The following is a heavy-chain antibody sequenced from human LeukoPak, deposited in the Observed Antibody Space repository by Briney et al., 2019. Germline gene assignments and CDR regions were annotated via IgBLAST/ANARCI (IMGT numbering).Heavy chain of an antibody. D-gene: IGHD6-13*01. J-gene: IGHJ4*02. Sequence: GGSLRLSCAASGFTFSSYWMHWVRQAPGKGLVWVSRINSDGSSTSYADSVKGRFTISRDNAKNTLYLQMNSLRAEDTAVYYCARVGVAAAGTTAFDYWGQGTLVTVSS. CDR3: ARVGVAAAGTTAFDY. CDR1: GFTFSSYW. CDR2: INSDGSST. V-gene: IGHV3-74*01.